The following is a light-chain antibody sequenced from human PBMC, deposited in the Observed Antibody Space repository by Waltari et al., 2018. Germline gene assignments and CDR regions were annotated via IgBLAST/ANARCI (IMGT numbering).Light chain of an antibody. CDR2: AAS. J-gene: IGKJ4*01. CDR1: QSVSSN. V-gene: IGKV3-15*01. CDR3: QQYYGSPSLT. Sequence: IVMTQSPATLSVSPGDGATLSCRASQSVSSNLAWYQQNPGQAPRLLIYAASTRATGIPARFSGSGSGTQFTLTISSLQSEDVAVYFCQQYYGSPSLTFGGGTKVEIK.